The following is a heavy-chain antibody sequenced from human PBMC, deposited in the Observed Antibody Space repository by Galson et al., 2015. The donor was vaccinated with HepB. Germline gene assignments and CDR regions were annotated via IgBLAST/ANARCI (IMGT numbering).Heavy chain of an antibody. CDR3: AREGIAAAGKFYYYYDMVV. CDR2: INSDGSST. Sequence: SLRLSCAASGFTFSRDWMHWVRQAPGKGLVWVSRINSDGSSTSYADSVKGRFTISRDNAKNTLYLQMDSLRAEDTAVYYCAREGIAAAGKFYYYYDMVVWGQGTTVTVSS. V-gene: IGHV3-74*01. D-gene: IGHD6-13*01. CDR1: GFTFSRDW. J-gene: IGHJ6*02.